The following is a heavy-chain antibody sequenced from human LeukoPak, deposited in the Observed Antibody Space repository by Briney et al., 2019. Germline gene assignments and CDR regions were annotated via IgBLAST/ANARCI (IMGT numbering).Heavy chain of an antibody. Sequence: SETLSLTCTVSGGSISSGSYYWSWIRQPAGKGLEWIGRIYTSGSTNYNPSLKSRVTISVDTSKNQFSLKLSSVTAADTAVYYCARWNRELHFDYRGQGTLVTVSS. CDR1: GGSISSGSYY. J-gene: IGHJ4*02. CDR3: ARWNRELHFDY. D-gene: IGHD4-23*01. V-gene: IGHV4-61*02. CDR2: IYTSGST.